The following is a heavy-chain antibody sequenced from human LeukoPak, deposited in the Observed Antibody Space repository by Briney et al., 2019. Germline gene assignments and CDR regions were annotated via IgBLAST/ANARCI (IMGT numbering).Heavy chain of an antibody. CDR1: GGSISSGNYY. CDR2: IYTSGST. D-gene: IGHD1-26*01. CDR3: ARGAAGSGSLKDY. J-gene: IGHJ4*02. V-gene: IGHV4-61*02. Sequence: PSETLSLTCTVSGGSISSGNYYWSWIRQPAGKGLEWIGRIYTSGSTNYNPSLKSRVTISVDTSKNQFSLKLSSVTAADTAVYYCARGAAGSGSLKDYWGQGTLVTVSS.